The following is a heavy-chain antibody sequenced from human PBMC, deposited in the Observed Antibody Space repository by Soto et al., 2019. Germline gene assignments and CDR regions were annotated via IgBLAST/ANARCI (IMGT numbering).Heavy chain of an antibody. CDR1: GFTFSSYS. V-gene: IGHV3-48*02. CDR2: ISSSSSTI. D-gene: IGHD4-4*01. J-gene: IGHJ4*02. CDR3: AREADDYSTHFDY. Sequence: EVQLVESGGGLVQPGGSLRLSCAASGFTFSSYSMNWVRQAPGKGLEWVSYISSSSSTIYYADSVKGRFTISRDNAKNSLYLQMNGLRDEDTAVYYCAREADDYSTHFDYWGQGTLVTVSS.